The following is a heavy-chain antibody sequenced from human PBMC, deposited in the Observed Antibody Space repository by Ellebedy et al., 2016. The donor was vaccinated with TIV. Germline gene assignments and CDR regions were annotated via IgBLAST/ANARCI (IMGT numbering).Heavy chain of an antibody. CDR3: ARRITGTYGDDALDI. CDR1: GFTVSYTY. J-gene: IGHJ3*02. Sequence: GGSLRLSCAASGFTVSYTYMSWVRQAPGKGLEWVSLIDTGGDTYYADSVKGRFTISRDSSKNTVFLKMNSLRADDTAVYYCARRITGTYGDDALDIWGQGTMVTVS. V-gene: IGHV3-53*01. CDR2: IDTGGDT. D-gene: IGHD1-7*01.